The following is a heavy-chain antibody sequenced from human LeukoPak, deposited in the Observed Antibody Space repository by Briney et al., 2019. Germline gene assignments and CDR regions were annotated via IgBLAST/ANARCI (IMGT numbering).Heavy chain of an antibody. CDR2: IIPIFGTA. Sequence: ASVKVSCKASGGTFSSYAISWVRQAPGQGLEWMGGIIPIFGTANYAQKFQGRVTITADESTSTAYMELSSLRSEDTAVCYCARDRLPQWGLPGRAFDYWGQGTLVTVSS. V-gene: IGHV1-69*01. J-gene: IGHJ4*02. CDR1: GGTFSSYA. CDR3: ARDRLPQWGLPGRAFDY. D-gene: IGHD1-26*01.